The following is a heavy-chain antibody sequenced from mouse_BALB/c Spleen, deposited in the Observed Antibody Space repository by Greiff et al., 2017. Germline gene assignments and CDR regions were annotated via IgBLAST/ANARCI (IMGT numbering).Heavy chain of an antibody. CDR2: IDPENGDT. V-gene: IGHV14-4*02. Sequence: VQLQQSGAELVKPGASVKLSCTASGFNINDYYMHWVKQRPEQGLEWIGWIDPENGDTEYAQKFQGKATMTADTSSNTAYLQLSSLTSEDTAVYDGSGPGRGDAIDYWGQGTSVTVSS. CDR3: SGPGRGDAIDY. CDR1: GFNINDYY. J-gene: IGHJ4*01. D-gene: IGHD3-3*01.